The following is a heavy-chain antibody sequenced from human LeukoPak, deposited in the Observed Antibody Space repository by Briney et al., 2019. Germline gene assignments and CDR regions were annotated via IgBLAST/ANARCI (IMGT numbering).Heavy chain of an antibody. D-gene: IGHD6-19*01. V-gene: IGHV4-39*07. CDR1: GGSISSSSYY. CDR2: IYYSGST. CDR3: ARSPGVAGRRWFDP. J-gene: IGHJ5*02. Sequence: SETLSLTCTVSGGSISSSSYYWGWIRQPPGKGLEWIGSIYYSGSTYYNPSLKSRVTISVDTSKNQFSLKLSSVTAADTAVYYCARSPGVAGRRWFDPWGQGTLVTVSS.